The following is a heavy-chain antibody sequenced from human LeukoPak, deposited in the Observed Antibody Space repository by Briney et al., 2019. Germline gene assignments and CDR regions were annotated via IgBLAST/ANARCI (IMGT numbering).Heavy chain of an antibody. CDR1: GFTFSSYS. Sequence: GGSLRLSCAASGFTFSSYSMNWVRQAPGKGLEWVSSISSSSSYIYYADSVKGRFTISRDNAKNSLYLQMNSLRAEDTAVYYCARDPWSSGWYDYWGQGTLVTVSS. V-gene: IGHV3-21*01. CDR2: ISSSSSYI. CDR3: ARDPWSSGWYDY. D-gene: IGHD6-19*01. J-gene: IGHJ4*02.